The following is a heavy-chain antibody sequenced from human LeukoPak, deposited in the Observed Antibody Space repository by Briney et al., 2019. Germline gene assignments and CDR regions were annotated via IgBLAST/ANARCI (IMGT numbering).Heavy chain of an antibody. Sequence: ASVKVSCKASGYTFTSYAMHWVRQAPGQRLEWMGWINAGNGNTKYSQKFQGRVTITRDTSTSTAYMELSSLRCEDTAVYYCERGEGSYYGYWGQGTLVTVSS. CDR2: INAGNGNT. CDR1: GYTFTSYA. CDR3: ERGEGSYYGY. J-gene: IGHJ4*02. V-gene: IGHV1-3*01. D-gene: IGHD3-10*01.